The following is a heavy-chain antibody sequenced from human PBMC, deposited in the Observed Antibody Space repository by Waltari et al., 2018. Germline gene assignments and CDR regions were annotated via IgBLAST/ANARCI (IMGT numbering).Heavy chain of an antibody. Sequence: QVQLQESGPGLVKPSETLSLTCTVSGGSISSYYWSWIRQPPGKGLEWIGYIYTSGSTNYNPSLKSRVTISVDTSKNQFSLKLSSVTAADTAVYHCAREVDGYNYWFDPWGQGTLVTVSS. D-gene: IGHD5-12*01. CDR1: GGSISSYY. V-gene: IGHV4-4*09. CDR3: AREVDGYNYWFDP. CDR2: IYTSGST. J-gene: IGHJ5*02.